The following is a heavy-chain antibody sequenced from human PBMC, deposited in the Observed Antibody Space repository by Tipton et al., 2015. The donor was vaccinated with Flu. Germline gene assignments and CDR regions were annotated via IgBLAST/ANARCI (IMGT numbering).Heavy chain of an antibody. CDR1: GGSISSSSYY. V-gene: IGHV4-39*07. CDR2: IYYSGST. D-gene: IGHD4-17*01. J-gene: IGHJ2*01. CDR3: GAVTPGHWYFDL. Sequence: TLSLTCTVSGGSISSSSYYWGWIRQPPGKGLEWIGSIYYSGSTYYNPSLKSRVTISVDTSKNQFSLKLGSVTAADTAVYYCGAVTPGHWYFDLWGRGTLVTVSS.